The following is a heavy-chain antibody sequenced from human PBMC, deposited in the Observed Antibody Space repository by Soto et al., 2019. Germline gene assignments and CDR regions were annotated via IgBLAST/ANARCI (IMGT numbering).Heavy chain of an antibody. CDR1: GFNFHEYV. J-gene: IGHJ4*02. V-gene: IGHV3-9*01. CDR3: AKDIKGIGGSYLDQ. Sequence: PGGSLRLSCAASGFNFHEYVMHWVRQAPGKGLEWVSSISCNSAYIGYADSVKGRFTISRDNAKNSLSLQMNSLRVEDTALYYCAKDIKGIGGSYLDQWGQGTLVTVSS. D-gene: IGHD1-26*01. CDR2: ISCNSAYI.